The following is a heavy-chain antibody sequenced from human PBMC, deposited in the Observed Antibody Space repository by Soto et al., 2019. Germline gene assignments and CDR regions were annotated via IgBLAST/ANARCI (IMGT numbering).Heavy chain of an antibody. Sequence: EVQLVESGGGLVQPGRSLRLSCAASGFTFDDYAMHWVRQAPGKGLEWVSGISWNSGSIGYADSVKGRFTISRDNAKNSLYLQMNSLRAEDTALYYCAKDSYSSGYIHFQHWGQGTLVTVSS. CDR2: ISWNSGSI. CDR3: AKDSYSSGYIHFQH. J-gene: IGHJ1*01. D-gene: IGHD6-19*01. V-gene: IGHV3-9*01. CDR1: GFTFDDYA.